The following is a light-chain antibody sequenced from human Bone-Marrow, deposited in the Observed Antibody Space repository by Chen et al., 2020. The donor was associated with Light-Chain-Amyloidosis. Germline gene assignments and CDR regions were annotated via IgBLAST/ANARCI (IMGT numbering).Light chain of an antibody. Sequence: QSALTQPASVSGSPGQSITVSCTGASSDVSWYQQHPGKAPKLVIYDVINRPSGVSSRVAGSKAGNTASLTISGRQAEDEADDFCSASATSNTWVFGGGTKLTVL. J-gene: IGLJ3*02. CDR1: SSDV. CDR3: SASATSNTWV. CDR2: DVI. V-gene: IGLV2-14*03.